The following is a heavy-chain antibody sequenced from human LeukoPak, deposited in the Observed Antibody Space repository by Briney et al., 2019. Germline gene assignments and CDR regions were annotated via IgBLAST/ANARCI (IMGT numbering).Heavy chain of an antibody. CDR1: GYSTSSGYY. V-gene: IGHV4-38-2*02. CDR2: IYNSGST. Sequence: SSETLSLTCTVSGYSTSSGYYWGWIRQPPGKGLEWIGSIYNSGSTYYNPSLKSRVTISVDTSKNQFSLKLSSVTAADTAVYYCASGKGYYFDYWGQGTLVTVSS. J-gene: IGHJ4*02. CDR3: ASGKGYYFDY.